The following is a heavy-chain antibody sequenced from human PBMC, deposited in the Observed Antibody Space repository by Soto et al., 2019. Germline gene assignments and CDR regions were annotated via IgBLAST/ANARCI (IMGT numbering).Heavy chain of an antibody. CDR2: IYWNDDK. J-gene: IGHJ4*02. CDR1: GFSLSTSGVG. V-gene: IGHV2-5*01. Sequence: SGPTLVNPTQTLTLTCTFSGFSLSTSGVGVGWIRQPPGQALEWLGIIYWNDDKRYSPSLTSRLTITKDTPKNQVVLTITNMYPVDTARYYCARMATRILFDYWGQGTLVTVSS. D-gene: IGHD5-12*01. CDR3: ARMATRILFDY.